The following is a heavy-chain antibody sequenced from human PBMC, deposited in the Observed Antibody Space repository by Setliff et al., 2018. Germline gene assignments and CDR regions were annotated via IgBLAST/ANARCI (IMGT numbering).Heavy chain of an antibody. Sequence: GASVKVSCKASGYTFTGYYMHWVRQAPGQGLEWVGWINPDSGDANYGPNFQGWVTMTRDTSIDTAYLDLSRLKSDDTAVYYCSRERSRRHCYGGSCDFYYYGLDVWGQGTTVTVSS. D-gene: IGHD2-15*01. J-gene: IGHJ6*02. CDR2: INPDSGDA. V-gene: IGHV1-2*04. CDR3: SRERSRRHCYGGSCDFYYYGLDV. CDR1: GYTFTGYY.